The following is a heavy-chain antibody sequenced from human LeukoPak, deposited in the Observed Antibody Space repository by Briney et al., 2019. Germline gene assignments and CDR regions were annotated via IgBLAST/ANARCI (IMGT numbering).Heavy chain of an antibody. CDR2: ISYSGSA. D-gene: IGHD3-10*01. CDR1: GASISDSY. V-gene: IGHV4-59*01. Sequence: SETLSLTCTVSGASISDSYWAWVRQPLGRGLEWIWYISYSGSANYNPSLKGRVAISLYTSQNPFSLRLNSLTAADTAIYYFAKYYISGGLDFWGQGALVTVSS. J-gene: IGHJ4*02. CDR3: AKYYISGGLDF.